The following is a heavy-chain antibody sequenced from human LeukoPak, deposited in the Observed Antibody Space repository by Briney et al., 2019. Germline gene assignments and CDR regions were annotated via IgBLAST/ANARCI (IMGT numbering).Heavy chain of an antibody. CDR1: GGSFSGYF. V-gene: IGHV4-34*01. CDR3: AGDNPPYYDIFDY. Sequence: SETLSLTCAVYGGSFSGYFWTWIRQPPGKGLEWIGEVNHSGSTNYNPSLKSRVTISVDSSNNQFSLKLSSVTAADTAVYYCAGDNPPYYDIFDYWGQGTLVTVSS. D-gene: IGHD3-9*01. J-gene: IGHJ4*02. CDR2: VNHSGST.